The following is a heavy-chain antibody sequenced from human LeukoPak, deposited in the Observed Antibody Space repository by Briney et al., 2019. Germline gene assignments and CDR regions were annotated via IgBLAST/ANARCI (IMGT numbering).Heavy chain of an antibody. V-gene: IGHV3-23*01. D-gene: IGHD3-10*01. Sequence: PGGSLRLSCSASGFTFSRYAMHWVRQAPGKGLEWVSTISGSGGNTYYTDSVKGRFTISRDNSKNTLYLQMNSLRAEDTAVYYCAKQAMVRGVILVGYYFDYWGQGTLVTVAS. J-gene: IGHJ4*02. CDR2: ISGSGGNT. CDR1: GFTFSRYA. CDR3: AKQAMVRGVILVGYYFDY.